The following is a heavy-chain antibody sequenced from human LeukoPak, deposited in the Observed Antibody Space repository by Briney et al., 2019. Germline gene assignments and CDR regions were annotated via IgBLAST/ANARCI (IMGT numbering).Heavy chain of an antibody. D-gene: IGHD6-13*01. CDR1: GFTFSDYS. J-gene: IGHJ4*02. CDR2: IDNSNKYI. V-gene: IGHV3-21*01. CDR3: ARGEIATAAVDY. Sequence: GGSLRLSCVVSGFTFSDYSMHWVRQAPGKGLEWVSSIDNSNKYIYYADSIKGRFTISRDNAKNSLYLQINSLRAEDTAVYYCARGEIATAAVDYWGQGTLVIVSS.